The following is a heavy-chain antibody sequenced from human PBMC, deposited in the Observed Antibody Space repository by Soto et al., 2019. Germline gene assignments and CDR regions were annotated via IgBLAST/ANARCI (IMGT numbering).Heavy chain of an antibody. V-gene: IGHV3-23*01. J-gene: IGHJ4*02. Sequence: PGGSLRLSCAASGFTFSIYAMTWVRQSPGKGLEWVSSMSRTGDNTYYADSVKGRFTISRDNSKNTLYLQMNSLRAEDTAIYYCAKDQSNSNPLYYFDLWGPGTLVTVSS. D-gene: IGHD3-22*01. CDR2: MSRTGDNT. CDR1: GFTFSIYA. CDR3: AKDQSNSNPLYYFDL.